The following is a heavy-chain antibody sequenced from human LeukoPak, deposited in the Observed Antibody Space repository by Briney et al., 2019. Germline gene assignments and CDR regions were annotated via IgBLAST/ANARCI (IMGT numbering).Heavy chain of an antibody. D-gene: IGHD3-22*01. CDR3: AKYTSSGWNWFDP. CDR1: GGSINKNY. Sequence: TSETLSLTCSVSGGSINKNYWSWIRQPPGKGLEWIGYIYYSGMTNYSPSLKSRVTISVDTSKNQFSLKLSSVTAADTAVYYCAKYTSSGWNWFDPWGQGTLVTVSS. J-gene: IGHJ5*02. V-gene: IGHV4-59*01. CDR2: IYYSGMT.